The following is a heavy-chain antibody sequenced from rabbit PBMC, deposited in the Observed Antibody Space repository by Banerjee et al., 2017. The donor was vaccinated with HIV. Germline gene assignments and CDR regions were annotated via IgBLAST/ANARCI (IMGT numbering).Heavy chain of an antibody. J-gene: IGHJ4*01. D-gene: IGHD6-1*01. Sequence: QEQLVESGGGLVKPEGSLTLTCTASGFSFSNKYVMCWVRQAPGKVLEWIACINTSSGNTVNANWATGRFTISKTSSTRVTLQMTSLTAADTATYFCARESLIGYDLWGPGTLVTVS. CDR2: INTSSGNT. CDR1: GFSFSNKYV. CDR3: ARESLIGYDL. V-gene: IGHV1S45*01.